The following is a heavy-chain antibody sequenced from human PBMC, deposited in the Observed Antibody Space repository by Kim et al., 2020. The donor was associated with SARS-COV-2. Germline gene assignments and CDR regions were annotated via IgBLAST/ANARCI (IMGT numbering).Heavy chain of an antibody. CDR1: GDSITSRSYY. Sequence: SETLSLTCTVSGDSITSRSYYWDWIRQPPGKGLEWIGCLDYTGRTYYNPSLKSRLAISADTSKNQFSLRLSSVTAADTAIYYCASHEKSNTGRWFGPWGQGTLVTVSS. D-gene: IGHD5-18*01. V-gene: IGHV4-39*01. J-gene: IGHJ5*02. CDR2: LDYTGRT. CDR3: ASHEKSNTGRWFGP.